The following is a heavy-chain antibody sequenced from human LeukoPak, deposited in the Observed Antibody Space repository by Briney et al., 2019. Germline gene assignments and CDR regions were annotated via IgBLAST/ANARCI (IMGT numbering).Heavy chain of an antibody. CDR2: IYYSGST. CDR3: ARAGAEDSWFDP. V-gene: IGHV4-59*08. D-gene: IGHD1-1*01. Sequence: SETLSLTCTVSGGSISSYYWSWIRQPPGKGLEWIGYIYYSGSTNYNPSLKSRVTISVDTSKNQFSLKLSSVTAADTAVYYCARAGAEDSWFDPWGQGTLVTVSS. CDR1: GGSISSYY. J-gene: IGHJ5*02.